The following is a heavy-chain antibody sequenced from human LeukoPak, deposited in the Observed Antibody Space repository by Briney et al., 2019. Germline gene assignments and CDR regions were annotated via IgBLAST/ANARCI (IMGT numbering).Heavy chain of an antibody. CDR3: ARKRRENWFDP. V-gene: IGHV1-18*01. CDR1: GYTFTSYG. Sequence: ASVKVSCKASGYTFTSYGISWVRQAPGQGLEWMGWISAYNGNTNYAQKLQGRVTITADESTSTAYMELSSLRSEDTAVYYCARKRRENWFDPWGQGTLVTVSS. D-gene: IGHD1-26*01. J-gene: IGHJ5*02. CDR2: ISAYNGNT.